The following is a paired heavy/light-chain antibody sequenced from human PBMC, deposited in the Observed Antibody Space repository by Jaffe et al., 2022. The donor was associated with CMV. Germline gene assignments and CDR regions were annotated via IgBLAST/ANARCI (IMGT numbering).Light chain of an antibody. Sequence: DIQMTQSPSSVSASAGDRVTITCRASQGISSRLAWYQQKPGQAPKLLIYEAFRLHSGVPSRFSGSKSGTDFTLTISSLQPEDSATYYCQQANSLPYTFGQGTKLEIK. V-gene: IGKV1D-12*01. J-gene: IGKJ2*01. CDR3: QQANSLPYT. CDR2: EAF. CDR1: QGISSR.
Heavy chain of an antibody. V-gene: IGHV4-59*01. CDR1: GDSISNYY. Sequence: QVQLQESGPGLVKPSETLSLRCSVSGDSISNYYWSWIRQPPGKGLEWIGYVYYSGGTTYNPSLRSRVAISVDTSKTEFSMRLRSVTAADTAVYYCARVVSPEGMDVWGQGTPVTVSS. CDR2: VYYSGGT. J-gene: IGHJ6*02. CDR3: ARVVSPEGMDV.